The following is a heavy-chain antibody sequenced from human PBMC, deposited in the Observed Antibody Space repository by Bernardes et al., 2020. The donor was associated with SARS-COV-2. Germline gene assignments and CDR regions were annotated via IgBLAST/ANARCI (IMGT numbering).Heavy chain of an antibody. CDR3: ARGKRYQLLLDHYYEMDV. CDR1: GYTFTSFD. V-gene: IGHV1-8*01. J-gene: IGHJ6*02. CDR2: VNPNSGNT. Sequence: ASVKVSCKASGYTFTSFDINWVRQATGQGLEWMGWVNPNSGNTGHAQKFQGRVTMTGSTSISTAYMELSSLRSDDTAVYYCARGKRYQLLLDHYYEMDVWGQGTTVTVSS. D-gene: IGHD2-2*01.